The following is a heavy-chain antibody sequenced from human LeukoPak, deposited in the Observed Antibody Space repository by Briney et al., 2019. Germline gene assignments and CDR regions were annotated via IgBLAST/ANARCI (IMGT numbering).Heavy chain of an antibody. CDR1: GYTFTSYG. Sequence: ASVKVSCKASGYTFTSYGISWVRQAPGQGLEWMGWINPNSGGTNYAQKFQGWVTMTRDTSISTAYMELSRLRSDDTAVYYCARAVGGYYGSGTEDPFDPWGQGTLVTVSS. CDR3: ARAVGGYYGSGTEDPFDP. J-gene: IGHJ5*02. D-gene: IGHD3-10*01. CDR2: INPNSGGT. V-gene: IGHV1-2*04.